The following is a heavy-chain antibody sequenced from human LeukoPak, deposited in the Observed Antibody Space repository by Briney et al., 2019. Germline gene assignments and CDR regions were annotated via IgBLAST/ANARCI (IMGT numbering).Heavy chain of an antibody. V-gene: IGHV3-7*01. Sequence: GGSLRLSCAASGFTFSSYWMNWVRQAPGKGLEWVANIKQDGSEKFYVDSVKGRFTISRDNSRNTVYLQMNSLRAEDTAMYYCAGNFDMWGPGTMVIVSS. CDR3: AGNFDM. CDR1: GFTFSSYW. J-gene: IGHJ3*02. CDR2: IKQDGSEK.